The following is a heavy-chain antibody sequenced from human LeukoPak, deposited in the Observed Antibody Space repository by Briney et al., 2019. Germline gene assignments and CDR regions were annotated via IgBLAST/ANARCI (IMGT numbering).Heavy chain of an antibody. J-gene: IGHJ6*03. V-gene: IGHV4-34*01. CDR1: GVASSGNY. CDR3: ARLLPRTGTTAYYFHNDMDV. Sequence: SEPLSLTCGVYGVASSGNYWSWIRQSPGGGLEWIGEINHSGSTNYNPSLKSRVIISIDTSKNQLPLKLSSVTAADTADYYCARLLPRTGTTAYYFHNDMDVWGKGTTVTISS. CDR2: INHSGST. D-gene: IGHD1-1*01.